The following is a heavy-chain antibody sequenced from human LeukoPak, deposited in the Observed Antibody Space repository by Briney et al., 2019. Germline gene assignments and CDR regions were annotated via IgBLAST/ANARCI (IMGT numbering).Heavy chain of an antibody. D-gene: IGHD3-10*01. J-gene: IGHJ4*02. CDR2: IYYSGST. V-gene: IGHV4-39*07. Sequence: SETLSLTCSVSGGSISSSSYSWGWIRQPPGKGLDWIGIIYYSGSTYYNPSLKSRVTISVDTSKNQFSLKLSSVTAADTAVYFCARDLSGSLYFDYWGQGVLVTVSS. CDR1: GGSISSSSYS. CDR3: ARDLSGSLYFDY.